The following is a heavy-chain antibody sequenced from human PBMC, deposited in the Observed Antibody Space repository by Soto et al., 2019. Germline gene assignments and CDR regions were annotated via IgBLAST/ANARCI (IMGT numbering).Heavy chain of an antibody. CDR3: ARDIIPATIGYFDS. D-gene: IGHD2-2*01. V-gene: IGHV3-21*02. Sequence: EVQLVESGGGLVKPGGSLRLSCAASGFTFTDYSMNWVRQAPGKGLEWVSSISDFGAYISYADSVKGRFIVSRDNANNSLFLQMNSLRAEDTAVYYCARDIIPATIGYFDSWGQGTLVTVSS. J-gene: IGHJ4*02. CDR1: GFTFTDYS. CDR2: ISDFGAYI.